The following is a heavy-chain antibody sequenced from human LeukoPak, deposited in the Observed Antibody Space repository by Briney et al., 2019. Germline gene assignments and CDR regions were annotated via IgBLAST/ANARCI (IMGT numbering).Heavy chain of an antibody. CDR2: ISGSGGST. CDR1: GFTFSSYS. V-gene: IGHV3-23*01. J-gene: IGHJ4*02. Sequence: PGGSLRLSCAASGFTFSSYSMNWVRQAPGKGLEWVSAISGSGGSTYYADSVKGRFTISRDNSKNTLYLQMNSLRAEDTAVYYCAKLGNYYGSGIEYWGQGTLVTVSS. D-gene: IGHD3-10*01. CDR3: AKLGNYYGSGIEY.